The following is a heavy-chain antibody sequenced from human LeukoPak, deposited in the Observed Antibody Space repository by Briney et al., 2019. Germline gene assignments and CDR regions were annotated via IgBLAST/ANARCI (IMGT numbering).Heavy chain of an antibody. V-gene: IGHV3-23*01. J-gene: IGHJ3*02. Sequence: GGSLRLSCAASGFTFSSYAMSWVRQAPGKGLEWVSAISGSGGSTYYADSVKGRFTISRDNSKNTLYLQMISLRAEDTAVYYCAKDCRITMVRGVISTDAFDIWGQGTMVTVSS. CDR1: GFTFSSYA. CDR3: AKDCRITMVRGVISTDAFDI. D-gene: IGHD3-10*01. CDR2: ISGSGGST.